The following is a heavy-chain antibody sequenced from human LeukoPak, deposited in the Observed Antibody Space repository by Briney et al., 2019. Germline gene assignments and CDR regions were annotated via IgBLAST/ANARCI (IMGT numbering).Heavy chain of an antibody. CDR2: ISYDGSNK. J-gene: IGHJ4*02. Sequence: GGSLRLSCAASGFTFSNYAMYWVRQTPGKGLQWVALISYDGSNKYSADSVKGRFTISRDNSKNTLYLQMNSLRAEDTAVYYCAKSGYNRFDYWGQGTLVTVSS. CDR1: GFTFSNYA. V-gene: IGHV3-30*04. CDR3: AKSGYNRFDY. D-gene: IGHD5-24*01.